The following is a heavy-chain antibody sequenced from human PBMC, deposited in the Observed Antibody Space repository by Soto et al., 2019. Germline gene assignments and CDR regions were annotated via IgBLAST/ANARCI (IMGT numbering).Heavy chain of an antibody. V-gene: IGHV3-53*04. Sequence: EVQLVESGGGLVQSGGSLRLSCAASGFSVRSNGLSWVRQAPGKGLEWVSLIYNSGTTSYADSVKGRFTISRHNSMNTMFLQTNSLRAEDTALYYCAREGEYPYFDYWGQGILVAVSS. D-gene: IGHD4-17*01. CDR1: GFSVRSNG. J-gene: IGHJ4*02. CDR2: IYNSGTT. CDR3: AREGEYPYFDY.